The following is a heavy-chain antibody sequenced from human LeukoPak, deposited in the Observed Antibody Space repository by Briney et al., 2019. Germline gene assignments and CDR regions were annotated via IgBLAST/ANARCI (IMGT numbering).Heavy chain of an antibody. CDR1: GGTFSSYA. D-gene: IGHD1-26*01. Sequence: SVKVSCKASGGTFSSYAISWVRQAPGQGLEWMGGIIPIFGTANYAQKFQGRVTITTDESTSTAYMELSSLRSEDTAVYYCAKNYRWELLGPADYWGQGTLVTVSS. J-gene: IGHJ4*02. CDR2: IIPIFGTA. CDR3: AKNYRWELLGPADY. V-gene: IGHV1-69*05.